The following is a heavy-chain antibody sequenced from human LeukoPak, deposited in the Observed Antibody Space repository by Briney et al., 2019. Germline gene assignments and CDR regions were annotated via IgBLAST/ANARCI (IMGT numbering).Heavy chain of an antibody. CDR2: IYNSEST. Sequence: SETLSLTCTVSGGSISDYYWSWIRQPPGKGLEWIGYIYNSESTYYNPSLKSRVTISVDTSKSQFSLKLTSVTAADTAVYYCARSRDGYNFVDYWGQGTLVTVSS. D-gene: IGHD5-24*01. V-gene: IGHV4-59*01. CDR3: ARSRDGYNFVDY. J-gene: IGHJ4*02. CDR1: GGSISDYY.